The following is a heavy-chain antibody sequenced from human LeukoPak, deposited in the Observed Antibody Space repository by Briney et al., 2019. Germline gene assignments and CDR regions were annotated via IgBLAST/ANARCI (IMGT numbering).Heavy chain of an antibody. D-gene: IGHD4-17*01. CDR3: ARGRPYGDYFDY. CDR2: LNPSGTT. Sequence: SQTLSLTCTVSGDSISRNIYYWCWIRQSAGKGLEWIGRLNPSGTTSSNPSLKSRLTMSLDPSENKFSLKLSSVTPADTALYYCARGRPYGDYFDYWGQGSLAAVSS. V-gene: IGHV4-61*02. J-gene: IGHJ4*02. CDR1: GDSISRNIYY.